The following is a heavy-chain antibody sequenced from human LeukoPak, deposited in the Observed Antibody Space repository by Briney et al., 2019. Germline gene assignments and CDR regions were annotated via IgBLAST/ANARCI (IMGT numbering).Heavy chain of an antibody. CDR2: INHSGST. D-gene: IGHD5-18*01. Sequence: SETLSLTCAVYGESFSGYYWSWVRQPPGKGLEWIGEINHSGSTNYNPSLKSRVTISVDTSKNQFSLKLSSVTAADTAVYYCARSSSYSYGLYYYYYMDVWGKGTTVTVSS. J-gene: IGHJ6*03. CDR3: ARSSSYSYGLYYYYYMDV. V-gene: IGHV4-34*01. CDR1: GESFSGYY.